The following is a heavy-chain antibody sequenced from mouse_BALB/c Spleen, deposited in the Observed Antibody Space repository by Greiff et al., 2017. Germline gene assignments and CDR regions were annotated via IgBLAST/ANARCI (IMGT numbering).Heavy chain of an antibody. CDR2: IDPETGGT. V-gene: IGHV1-15*01. CDR1: GYTFTDYE. D-gene: IGHD2-3*01. J-gene: IGHJ3*01. Sequence: QVQLQQSGAELVRPGASVTLSCKASGYTFTDYEMHWVKQTPVHGLEWIGAIDPETGGTAYNQKFKGKATLTADKSSSTAYMELRSLTSEDSAVYYCTRRGPIYDGYYWFAYWGQGTLVTVSA. CDR3: TRRGPIYDGYYWFAY.